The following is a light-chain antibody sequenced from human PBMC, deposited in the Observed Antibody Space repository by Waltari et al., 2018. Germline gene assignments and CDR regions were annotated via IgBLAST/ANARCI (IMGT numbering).Light chain of an antibody. CDR2: KVS. V-gene: IGKV2-30*01. CDR1: QSLVSRDGNTY. J-gene: IGKJ1*01. Sequence: DVVMTQSPLSLPVTLGQPASISCRSSQSLVSRDGNTYFNWFLQRPGQSPRRLLYKVSNRDSGVPDRFSGSGSGTDFTLRISRVEAEDVGVYYCMQGTHWPWTFGQG. CDR3: MQGTHWPWT.